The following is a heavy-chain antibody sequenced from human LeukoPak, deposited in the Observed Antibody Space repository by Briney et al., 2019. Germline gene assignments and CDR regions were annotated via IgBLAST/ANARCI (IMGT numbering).Heavy chain of an antibody. CDR3: ARESKSYDGSGYYHDC. Sequence: PSETLSLTCSVSGGSIRNYFWSWIRQPAGKGLEWIGRIYTSGSTDSNPSLRSRVTMSVDTSRNQFSLKLTSVTAADTAVYYCARESKSYDGSGYYHDCWGQGTLVTVSS. D-gene: IGHD3-22*01. CDR2: IYTSGST. V-gene: IGHV4-4*07. CDR1: GGSIRNYF. J-gene: IGHJ4*02.